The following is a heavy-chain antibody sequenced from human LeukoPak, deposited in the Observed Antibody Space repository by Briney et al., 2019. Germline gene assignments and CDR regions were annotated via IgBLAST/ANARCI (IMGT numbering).Heavy chain of an antibody. CDR3: ARTVVVVAAKSNYYYMDV. J-gene: IGHJ6*03. Sequence: SVKVSCKASGGTFSSYAISWVRQAPGQGLEWMGGIIPIFGTANYAQKFQGRVTITADESTSTAYMELSSLRSEDTAVYYCARTVVVVAAKSNYYYMDVWGKGTTVTVSS. V-gene: IGHV1-69*13. D-gene: IGHD2-15*01. CDR1: GGTFSSYA. CDR2: IIPIFGTA.